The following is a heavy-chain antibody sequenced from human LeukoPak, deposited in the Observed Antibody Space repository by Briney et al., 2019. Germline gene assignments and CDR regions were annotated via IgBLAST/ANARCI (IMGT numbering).Heavy chain of an antibody. V-gene: IGHV4-39*01. D-gene: IGHD3-10*01. CDR3: ATNNHYYGSGSYLIYYYYGMDV. Sequence: SETLSPTCTVSGGSISSSSYYWGWIRQPPGKGLEWIGSIYYSGSTYYNPSLKSRVTISVDTSKNQFSLKLSSVTAADTAVYYCATNNHYYGSGSYLIYYYYGMDVWGQGTTVTVSS. CDR1: GGSISSSSYY. CDR2: IYYSGST. J-gene: IGHJ6*02.